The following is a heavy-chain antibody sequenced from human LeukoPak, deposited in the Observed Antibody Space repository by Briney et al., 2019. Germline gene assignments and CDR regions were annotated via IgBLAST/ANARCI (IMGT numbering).Heavy chain of an antibody. V-gene: IGHV1-2*02. CDR3: ARVVGYCSGGSCYNWFDP. CDR1: GYTFTGYY. J-gene: IGHJ5*02. CDR2: INPISGDT. Sequence: ASVKVSCKASGYTFTGYYMHWVRQAPGQGLEWMGSINPISGDTNYAQKFQGGVTMTRDTSISTAYMELSRLRSDDTAVYYCARVVGYCSGGSCYNWFDPWGQGTLVTVSS. D-gene: IGHD2-15*01.